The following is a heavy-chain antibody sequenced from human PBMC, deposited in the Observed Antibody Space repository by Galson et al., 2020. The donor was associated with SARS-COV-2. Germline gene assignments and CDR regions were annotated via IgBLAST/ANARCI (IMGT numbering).Heavy chain of an antibody. CDR1: GFPFSANA. D-gene: IGHD3-3*01. CDR2: ISDDGKNR. CDR3: ATERYDNSRGLES. J-gene: IGHJ5*02. Sequence: GGSLRLSCAGSGFPFSANAMHWVRQAPGKGLEWVTVISDDGKNRYYAESVRGRFAISRDNSENTLYLQMNSLRPDDTGIYYCATERYDNSRGLESWGQGTLVTVFS. V-gene: IGHV3-30*09.